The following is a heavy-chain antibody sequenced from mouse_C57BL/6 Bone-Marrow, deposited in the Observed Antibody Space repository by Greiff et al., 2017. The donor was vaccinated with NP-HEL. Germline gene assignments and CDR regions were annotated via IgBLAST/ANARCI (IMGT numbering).Heavy chain of an antibody. CDR3: ASTTVVAYYAMYY. V-gene: IGHV2-2*01. J-gene: IGHJ4*01. CDR1: GFSLTSYG. CDR2: IWSGGST. Sequence: VQLQQSGPGLVQPSQSLSITCTVSGFSLTSYGVHWVRQSPGKGLEWLGVIWSGGSTDYNAAFISRLSISKDNSKSQVFFKMNSLQADDTAIYYCASTTVVAYYAMYYWGQGTSVTVSS. D-gene: IGHD1-1*01.